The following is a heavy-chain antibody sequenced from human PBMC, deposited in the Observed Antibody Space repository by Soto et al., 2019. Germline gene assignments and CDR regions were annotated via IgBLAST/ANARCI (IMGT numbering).Heavy chain of an antibody. CDR2: IYWSGDE. J-gene: IGHJ3*02. CDR3: ARGLSTLPVFAFDI. CDR1: GFSLSTSGVG. Sequence: QGTLKESGPTLVKPTQTLTLTCSLSGFSLSTSGVGVGWIRQSPGKALAWLALIYWSGDEHYRPSLKSRLSIIKDTSKNHVVLIMTDMDPVDTATYYCARGLSTLPVFAFDIWGQGTMVTVSS. V-gene: IGHV2-5*01. D-gene: IGHD1-1*01.